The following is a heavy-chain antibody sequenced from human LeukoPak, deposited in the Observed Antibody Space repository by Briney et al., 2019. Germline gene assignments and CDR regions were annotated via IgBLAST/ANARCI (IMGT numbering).Heavy chain of an antibody. J-gene: IGHJ4*02. CDR1: GYTFTGYY. V-gene: IGHV1-2*06. D-gene: IGHD2-15*01. Sequence: ASVKVSCKASGYTFTGYYMYWVRQAPGQGLEWVGRITPNSGDTNYAQNFQGRVTMTRDTSISTAYMELTSLRSDDSAVYYCVRGWSGGDDSWGQGTLVTVSS. CDR2: ITPNSGDT. CDR3: VRGWSGGDDS.